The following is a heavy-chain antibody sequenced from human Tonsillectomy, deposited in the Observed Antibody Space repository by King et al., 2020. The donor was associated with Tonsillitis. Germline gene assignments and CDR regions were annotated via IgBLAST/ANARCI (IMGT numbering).Heavy chain of an antibody. CDR1: GGSISSNSDY. Sequence: QLQESGPGLVKPSETLSLTCTVSGGSISSNSDYWGWIRQPPGKGLEWIGNIFYSGSRYYNPSLKSRVTISVDTSKNQFSLKLSSVTAADTAVYYCARDILWSFDIWGQGTMVTVSS. J-gene: IGHJ3*02. D-gene: IGHD2-8*02. V-gene: IGHV4-39*07. CDR3: ARDILWSFDI. CDR2: IFYSGSR.